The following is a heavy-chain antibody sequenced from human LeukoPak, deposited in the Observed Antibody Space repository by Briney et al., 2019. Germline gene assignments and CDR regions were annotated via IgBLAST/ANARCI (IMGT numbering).Heavy chain of an antibody. CDR2: IYHSGST. CDR3: ARQYCSSTSCLDDFDY. J-gene: IGHJ4*02. D-gene: IGHD2-2*01. Sequence: SETLSLTCAVSGYSISSGYYWGWIRQPPGKGLEWIGSIYHSGSTYYNPSLKSRVTISVDTSKNQFSLTLSSVTAADTAVYYCARQYCSSTSCLDDFDYWGQGTLVTVSS. CDR1: GYSISSGYY. V-gene: IGHV4-38-2*01.